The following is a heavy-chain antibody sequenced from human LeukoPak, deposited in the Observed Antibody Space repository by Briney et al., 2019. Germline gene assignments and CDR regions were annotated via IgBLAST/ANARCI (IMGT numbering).Heavy chain of an antibody. Sequence: PGGSVRLSCAASGFTFSTYWMAWVRQAPGKGLEWVANIKEDGSEKYYVDAVKGRFTISRDNAKNSLYLQVNSLRAEDTAIYYCTTAAGYNYGQYWGQGTLVTVSS. CDR3: TTAAGYNYGQY. V-gene: IGHV3-7*03. D-gene: IGHD5-18*01. CDR1: GFTFSTYW. J-gene: IGHJ4*02. CDR2: IKEDGSEK.